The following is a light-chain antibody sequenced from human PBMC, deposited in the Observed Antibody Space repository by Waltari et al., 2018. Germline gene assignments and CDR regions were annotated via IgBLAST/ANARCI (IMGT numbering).Light chain of an antibody. CDR1: QSVRNY. Sequence: EIVLTQSPATLSLSLGERATLSCRASQSVRNYLAWYQQKPGQAPRLLIHDVSRRATGTPARFSGSGSGTDFTLTISTLEPEDFAIYYCQQRNNWPRTFGQGTKLDMK. CDR3: QQRNNWPRT. CDR2: DVS. V-gene: IGKV3-11*01. J-gene: IGKJ2*01.